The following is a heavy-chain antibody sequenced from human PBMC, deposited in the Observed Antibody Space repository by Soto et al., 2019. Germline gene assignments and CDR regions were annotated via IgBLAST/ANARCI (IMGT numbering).Heavy chain of an antibody. CDR1: GFNFRTFG. D-gene: IGHD3-10*01. CDR2: TSYDGITK. J-gene: IGHJ5*01. CDR3: AKDGIALVRDPLGNWFDS. V-gene: IGHV3-30*18. Sequence: QVHLVESGGGVVQPGRSLRLSCEASGFNFRTFGMHWVRQAPGKGLEWVAITSYDGITKYYADSVKGRFTISRDNSKDTLHLQMDSLRAEDTVVYYCAKDGIALVRDPLGNWFDSWGQGTLVTVSS.